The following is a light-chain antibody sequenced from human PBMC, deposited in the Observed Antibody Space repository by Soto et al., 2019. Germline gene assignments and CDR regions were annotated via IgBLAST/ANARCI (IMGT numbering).Light chain of an antibody. V-gene: IGKV3-20*01. CDR2: DAV. J-gene: IGKJ2*01. CDR1: QSVTGTN. Sequence: EIVLTQSPGTLSLSPGEGATLSCRASQSVTGTNLAWYQQRPGQAPRLLIYDAVRRATGIPDRCSGSGSGTDFTLTISRLEPEDFAVYYCHQYGSSLGTFGQGTKLEI. CDR3: HQYGSSLGT.